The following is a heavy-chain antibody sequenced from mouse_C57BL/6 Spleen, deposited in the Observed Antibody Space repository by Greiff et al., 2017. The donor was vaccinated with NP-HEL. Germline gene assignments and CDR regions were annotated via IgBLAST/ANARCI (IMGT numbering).Heavy chain of an antibody. CDR2: INPSNGGT. CDR1: GYTFTSYW. Sequence: QVQLKQPGTELVKPGASVKLSCKASGYTFTSYWMHWVKQRPGQGLEWIGNINPSNGGTNYNEKFKSKATLTVDKSSSTAYMQLSSLTSEDSAVYYCARSHYYYGSSPWTMDYWGQGTSVTVSS. J-gene: IGHJ4*01. D-gene: IGHD1-1*01. V-gene: IGHV1-53*01. CDR3: ARSHYYYGSSPWTMDY.